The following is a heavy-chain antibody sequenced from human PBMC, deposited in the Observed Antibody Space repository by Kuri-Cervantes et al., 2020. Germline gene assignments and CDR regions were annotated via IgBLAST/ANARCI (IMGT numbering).Heavy chain of an antibody. CDR3: AKDLHHSMIQLWSDYYYGMDV. D-gene: IGHD5-18*01. CDR1: GFTSSSYG. Sequence: GGSLRLSCAASGFTSSSYGMHWVRQAPGKGLEWVAVISYDGSNKYYADSVKGRFTISRDNSKNTLYLQMNSLRAEDTAVYYCAKDLHHSMIQLWSDYYYGMDVWGQGTTVTVSS. J-gene: IGHJ6*02. CDR2: ISYDGSNK. V-gene: IGHV3-30*18.